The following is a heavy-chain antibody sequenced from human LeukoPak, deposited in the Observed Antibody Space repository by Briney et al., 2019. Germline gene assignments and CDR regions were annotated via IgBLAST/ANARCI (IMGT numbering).Heavy chain of an antibody. V-gene: IGHV3-23*01. CDR3: AKTPRYCTNGVCYLGVYYFDY. D-gene: IGHD2-8*01. Sequence: GGSLRLSCAASGCTFSSYAMSWVRQAPGKGLEWVSAISGSGGSTYYADSVKGRFTISRDNSKSTLYLQMNSLRAEDTAVYYCAKTPRYCTNGVCYLGVYYFDYWGQGTLVTVSS. J-gene: IGHJ4*02. CDR2: ISGSGGST. CDR1: GCTFSSYA.